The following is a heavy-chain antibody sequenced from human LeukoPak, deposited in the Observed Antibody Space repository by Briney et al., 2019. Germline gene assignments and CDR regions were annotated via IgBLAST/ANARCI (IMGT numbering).Heavy chain of an antibody. J-gene: IGHJ4*02. CDR3: ARFAYGSVDY. Sequence: PSETLSLTCTVSGGSISSYYWSWIRQPPGKGLEWIGYIYCSGSTNYNPSLKSRVTMSVDTSKNQFSLKLSSVTAADTAVYYCARFAYGSVDYWGQGTLVTVSS. CDR2: IYCSGST. V-gene: IGHV4-59*01. CDR1: GGSISSYY. D-gene: IGHD3-10*01.